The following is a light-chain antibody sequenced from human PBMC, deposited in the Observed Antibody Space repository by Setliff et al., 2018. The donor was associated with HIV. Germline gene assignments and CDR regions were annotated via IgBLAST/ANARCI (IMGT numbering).Light chain of an antibody. Sequence: SVLTQPASVSGSPGQSITISCTGTSSDVGGSNYVSWYQQFPGKAPKLILYDVNKRPSGVSSRFSGSKSGNTASLTISGLQAEDDAHYWCCSYVGTNTYVFGTGTKVTVL. CDR1: SSDVGGSNY. V-gene: IGLV2-23*02. J-gene: IGLJ1*01. CDR2: DVN. CDR3: CSYVGTNTYV.